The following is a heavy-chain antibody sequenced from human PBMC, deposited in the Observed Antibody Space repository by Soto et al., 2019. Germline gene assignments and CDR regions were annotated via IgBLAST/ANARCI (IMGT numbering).Heavy chain of an antibody. CDR3: AGNRIGGFDY. J-gene: IGHJ4*02. Sequence: VQLVESGGGLVKPGGSLRLSCAASGVIFSDYYMSWIRQSPGKGLEWLSYISTGGDTISYADSVKGRFTISRDNVKNSLYLQMNSLKTEDTAVYYCAGNRIGGFDYWGQGTLVTVSS. CDR2: ISTGGDTI. V-gene: IGHV3-11*01. CDR1: GVIFSDYY. D-gene: IGHD3-10*01.